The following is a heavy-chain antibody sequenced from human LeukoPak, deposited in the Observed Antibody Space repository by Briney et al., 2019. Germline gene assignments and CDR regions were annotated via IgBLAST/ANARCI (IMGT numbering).Heavy chain of an antibody. CDR3: AKEGSSSSTAEYFQH. J-gene: IGHJ1*01. D-gene: IGHD6-13*01. CDR2: ISGSGGST. Sequence: PGGSLRLSCAASGFTLSSYAMSWVRQTPGKGLEWVSAISGSGGSTYYADSVKGRFTISRDNSKNTLYLQMNSLRAEDTAVYYCAKEGSSSSTAEYFQHWGQGTLVTVSS. CDR1: GFTLSSYA. V-gene: IGHV3-23*01.